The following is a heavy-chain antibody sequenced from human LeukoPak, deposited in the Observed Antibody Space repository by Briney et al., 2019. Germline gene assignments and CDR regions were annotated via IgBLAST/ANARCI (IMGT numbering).Heavy chain of an antibody. Sequence: ASVNVSCKTSGYPFTTYEINWVRQAAGQGLEWMGWVHPNTGNTAYAQRFQGRVTMTRDTSISTAYMELSSLTCNDTAVYFCARGPRNDPWGQGTLVTVSS. D-gene: IGHD1-14*01. CDR3: ARGPRNDP. CDR2: VHPNTGNT. CDR1: GYPFTTYE. J-gene: IGHJ5*02. V-gene: IGHV1-8*01.